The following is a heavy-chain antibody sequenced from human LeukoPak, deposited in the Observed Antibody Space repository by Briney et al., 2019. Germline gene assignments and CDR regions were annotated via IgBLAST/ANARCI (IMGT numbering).Heavy chain of an antibody. D-gene: IGHD3-3*01. CDR2: ISSSSSYT. J-gene: IGHJ4*02. Sequence: GGSLRLSCAASGFTFSDYYMSWIRQAPGKGLEWVSYISSSSSYTNYADSVRGRFTISRDNSKNTLYLQMNSLRAEDTAVYYCARGGPEWPLDYWGQGTLVTVSS. V-gene: IGHV3-11*06. CDR3: ARGGPEWPLDY. CDR1: GFTFSDYY.